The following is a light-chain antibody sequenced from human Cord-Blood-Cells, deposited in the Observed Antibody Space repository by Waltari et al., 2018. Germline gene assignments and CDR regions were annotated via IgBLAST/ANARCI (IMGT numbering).Light chain of an antibody. CDR1: QSISSW. V-gene: IGKV1-5*01. Sequence: DIQMTQSPSTLSASVGASVTITCRASQSISSWLAWYQKKPGKAPKLLSYDASSLESGVPSRFSGSGSGTEFSLTISSLQPDDFATYYCQQYNSYLYTFGQGTKLEIK. CDR2: DAS. J-gene: IGKJ2*01. CDR3: QQYNSYLYT.